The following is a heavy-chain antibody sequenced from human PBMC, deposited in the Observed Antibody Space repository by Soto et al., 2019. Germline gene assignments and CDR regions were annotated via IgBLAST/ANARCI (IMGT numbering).Heavy chain of an antibody. CDR3: ARDPPTGTTLDWADS. J-gene: IGHJ4*02. Sequence: EVQLVESGGGLVKPGGGLRLCCAASGFSFSSDSMDWVRQAPGKGLEWVSSISSSGSFKNYADSVKGRFTISRDNAKNSLYLQMSGLKDEDTAVYYCARDPPTGTTLDWADSWGQGTLVTVSS. CDR1: GFSFSSDS. CDR2: ISSSGSFK. D-gene: IGHD1-7*01. V-gene: IGHV3-21*01.